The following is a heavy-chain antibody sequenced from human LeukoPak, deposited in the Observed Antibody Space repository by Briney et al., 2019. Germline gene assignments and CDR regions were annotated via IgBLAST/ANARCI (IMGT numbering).Heavy chain of an antibody. J-gene: IGHJ4*02. D-gene: IGHD1-20*01. CDR3: ARGHNWNDSSDY. V-gene: IGHV4-34*01. CDR1: GESFSGYN. Sequence: SETLSLTCAVYGESFSGYNWGWIRQPPGKGLEWIGEVNHTGSANYNPSLKSRVVISVDTSKNQFSLKLSSVTAADTAVYYCARGHNWNDSSDYWGQGTLVTVSS. CDR2: VNHTGSA.